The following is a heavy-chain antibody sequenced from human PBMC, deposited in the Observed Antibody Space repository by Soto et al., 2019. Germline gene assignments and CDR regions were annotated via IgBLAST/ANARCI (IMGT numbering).Heavy chain of an antibody. D-gene: IGHD2-8*02. J-gene: IGHJ4*02. CDR3: ARDKITGLFDY. CDR1: GGSFSGYY. V-gene: IGHV4-34*01. Sequence: QVQLQQWGAGLLKPSETLYLICTVCGGSFSGYYWTWIRQPPGTGLEWIGEINHSGSTNYNPSLKSRVTISVDTSKNQFSLKLTSVTAADTAVYYCARDKITGLFDYWGQGTLVTVSS. CDR2: INHSGST.